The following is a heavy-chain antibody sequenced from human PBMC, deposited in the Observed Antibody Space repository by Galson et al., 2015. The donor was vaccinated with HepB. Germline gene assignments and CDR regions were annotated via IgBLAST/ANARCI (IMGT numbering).Heavy chain of an antibody. V-gene: IGHV3-33*01. CDR2: IWYDGSNK. J-gene: IGHJ6*03. CDR3: ARETLGSTDYYYYYMDV. Sequence: SLRLSCAASGFTFSSYGMHWVRQAPGKGLEWVAVIWYDGSNKYYADSVKGRFTISRDNSKNTLYQQMNSLRAEDTAVYYCARETLGSTDYYYYYMDVWGKGTTVTVSS. CDR1: GFTFSSYG. D-gene: IGHD4-11*01.